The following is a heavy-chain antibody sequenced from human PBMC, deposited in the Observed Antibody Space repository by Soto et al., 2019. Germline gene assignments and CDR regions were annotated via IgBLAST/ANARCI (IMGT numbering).Heavy chain of an antibody. V-gene: IGHV1-3*04. CDR3: AREFGDTMIRSRYGIDV. CDR2: INTANGNT. J-gene: IGHJ6*02. D-gene: IGHD3-10*01. CDR1: GYTFTSYS. Sequence: QVQLVQSGAEVKKPGASVKVSCKTSGYTFTSYSIHWVRQAPGQRPEWMGWINTANGNTKYSQKFQARVTITRDRSATTASMELNSLRSEDTAVYYCAREFGDTMIRSRYGIDVWGQGTTVTVSS.